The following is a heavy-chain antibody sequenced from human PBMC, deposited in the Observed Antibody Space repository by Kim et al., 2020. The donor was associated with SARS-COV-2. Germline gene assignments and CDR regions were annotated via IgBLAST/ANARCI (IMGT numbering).Heavy chain of an antibody. CDR2: INHSGST. V-gene: IGHV4-34*01. J-gene: IGHJ5*02. D-gene: IGHD3-3*01. CDR3: ARRIRRGYYSPGWFDP. Sequence: SETLSLTCAVYGGSFSGYYWSWIRQPPGKGLEWIGEINHSGSTNYNPSLKSRVTISVDTSKNQFSLKLSSVTAADTAVYYCARRIRRGYYSPGWFDPWGQGTLVTVSS. CDR1: GGSFSGYY.